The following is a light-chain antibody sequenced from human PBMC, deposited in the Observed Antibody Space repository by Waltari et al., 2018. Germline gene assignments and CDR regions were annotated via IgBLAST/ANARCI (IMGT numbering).Light chain of an antibody. CDR3: QQYNHWPRT. Sequence: TQFPANLSVSPGDRATLSCRASQNISSYLAGYQHKSGQAPRLLIHAASTRATGIPARFSGSGSGTDFTLTISSLQSEDFAVYYCQQYNHWPRTFGQGTKVDIK. CDR1: QNISSY. V-gene: IGKV3-15*01. J-gene: IGKJ1*01. CDR2: AAS.